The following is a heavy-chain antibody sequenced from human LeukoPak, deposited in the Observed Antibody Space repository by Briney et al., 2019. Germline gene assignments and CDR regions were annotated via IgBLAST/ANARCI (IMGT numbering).Heavy chain of an antibody. Sequence: SETLSLTCAVYGGSFSGYYWSWIRQPPGKGLEWIGEINHSGSTNYNPSLKSRVTISVDTSKNQFSLKLSSVTAADTAVYYCARVTDRSGYFHAFDIWGQGTMVTVSS. J-gene: IGHJ3*02. CDR2: INHSGST. D-gene: IGHD3-22*01. CDR1: GGSFSGYY. CDR3: ARVTDRSGYFHAFDI. V-gene: IGHV4-34*01.